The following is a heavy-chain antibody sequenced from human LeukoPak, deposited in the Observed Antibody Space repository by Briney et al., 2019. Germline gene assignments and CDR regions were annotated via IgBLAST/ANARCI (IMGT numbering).Heavy chain of an antibody. V-gene: IGHV3-7*01. D-gene: IGHD6-6*01. J-gene: IGHJ4*02. CDR1: GFTFSTYW. CDR3: ARDGVSSSPDFDY. Sequence: GGSLRLSCGASGFTFSTYWMYWVRQAPGKGLEWVANIKYDGSQKNYVDSVKGRFTISRDNAKNSRYLQMNSLRVEDTAVYYCARDGVSSSPDFDYWGQGTLVSVSS. CDR2: IKYDGSQK.